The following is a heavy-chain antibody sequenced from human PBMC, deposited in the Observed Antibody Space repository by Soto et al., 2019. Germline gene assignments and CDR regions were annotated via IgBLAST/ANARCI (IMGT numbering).Heavy chain of an antibody. J-gene: IGHJ3*02. Sequence: SVKVSCKASGGTFSSYAISWVRQAPGQGLEWMGGIISIFSTANYAQKFQGRVTITADESTSTAYMELSSLRSEDTAVYYCARSIAVAGTWAFDIWGQGTMVTVSS. CDR1: GGTFSSYA. CDR2: IISIFSTA. CDR3: ARSIAVAGTWAFDI. V-gene: IGHV1-69*13. D-gene: IGHD6-19*01.